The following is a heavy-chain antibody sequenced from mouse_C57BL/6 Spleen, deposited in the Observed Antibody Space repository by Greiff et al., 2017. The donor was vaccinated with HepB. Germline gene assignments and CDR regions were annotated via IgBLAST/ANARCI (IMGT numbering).Heavy chain of an antibody. CDR1: GYTFTSYG. D-gene: IGHD4-1*01. Sequence: VKLVESGAELARPGASVKLSCKASGYTFTSYGISWVKQRTGQGLEWIGEIYPRSGNTYYNEKFKGKATLTADKSSSTAYMELRSLTSEDSAVYFCARSDWYFDYWGQGTTLTVSS. CDR3: ARSDWYFDY. J-gene: IGHJ2*01. V-gene: IGHV1-81*01. CDR2: IYPRSGNT.